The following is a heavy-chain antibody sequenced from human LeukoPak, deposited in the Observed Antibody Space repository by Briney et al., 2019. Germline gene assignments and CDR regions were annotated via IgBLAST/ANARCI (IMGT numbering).Heavy chain of an antibody. CDR1: GFTLSSYS. V-gene: IGHV3-21*01. CDR3: ARTPYSSGWHNFDY. J-gene: IGHJ4*02. D-gene: IGHD6-19*01. Sequence: GGSLRLSCAASGFTLSSYSMNWVRQAPGKGLEWVSSISSSSSYIYYADSVKGRFTISRDNAKNSLYLQMNSLRAEDTAVYYCARTPYSSGWHNFDYWGQGTLVTVSS. CDR2: ISSSSSYI.